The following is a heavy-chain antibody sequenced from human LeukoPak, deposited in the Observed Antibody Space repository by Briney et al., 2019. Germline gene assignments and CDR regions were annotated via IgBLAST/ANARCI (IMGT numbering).Heavy chain of an antibody. CDR3: AKDRHSSSWYIRDYFDY. D-gene: IGHD6-13*01. J-gene: IGHJ4*02. V-gene: IGHV3-30*18. CDR1: GFTFSSYG. Sequence: PGGSLRLSCAASGFTFSSYGMHWVRQAPGKGLEWVAVISYDGSNKYYADSVKGRFTISRDNSKNTLYLQMNSLRAEDTAVYYCAKDRHSSSWYIRDYFDYWGQGTLVTVSS. CDR2: ISYDGSNK.